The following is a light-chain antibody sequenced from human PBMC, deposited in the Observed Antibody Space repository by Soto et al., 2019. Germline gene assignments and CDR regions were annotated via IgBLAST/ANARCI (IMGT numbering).Light chain of an antibody. Sequence: QSVLTQPPSVSGAQGQRGTFPSPGTTSTIGAGYDVPWYQQLQGRAPKLLFYGNTNRPSGVPDRFSGSKSGTSASLAITGLQAEDEADYYCLSFDSSLSVVFGGGTKVTVL. CDR3: LSFDSSLSVV. J-gene: IGLJ2*01. V-gene: IGLV1-40*01. CDR1: TSTIGAGYD. CDR2: GNT.